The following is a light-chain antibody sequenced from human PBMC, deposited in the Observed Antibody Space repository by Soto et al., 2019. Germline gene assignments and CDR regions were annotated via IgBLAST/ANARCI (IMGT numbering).Light chain of an antibody. V-gene: IGKV3-11*01. CDR1: QSVSSY. CDR3: QQRSNWPPT. J-gene: IGKJ3*01. Sequence: EIVLTQSPATLSLSPGERATLSCRASQSVSSYLAWYQQKPGQAPRLLIYDASNRATGIPVRFSGSGSGTDVTLTISYLEPEDFAVYYCQQRSNWPPTFGPGTKVDVK. CDR2: DAS.